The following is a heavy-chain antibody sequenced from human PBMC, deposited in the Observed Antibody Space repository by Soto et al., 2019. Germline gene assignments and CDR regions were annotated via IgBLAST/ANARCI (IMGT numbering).Heavy chain of an antibody. V-gene: IGHV3-23*01. CDR2: ISGSGRNT. CDR3: ARDEYY. J-gene: IGHJ4*02. CDR1: GFTFSSNG. Sequence: GGSLRLSCATSGFTFSSNGMSWVRQAPGKGLDWVSGISGSGRNTYYADSVKGRFTISRDNSKNTLYLQMNSLRAEDTAVYYCARDEYYWGQGTLVTVSS.